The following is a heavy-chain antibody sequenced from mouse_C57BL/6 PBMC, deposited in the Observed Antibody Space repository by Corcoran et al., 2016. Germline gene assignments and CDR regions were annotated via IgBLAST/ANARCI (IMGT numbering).Heavy chain of an antibody. CDR1: GYTFTTYG. Sequence: QIQLVQSGPELKKPGETVKISCKASGYTFTTYGMSWVKQAPGKGLKWMGWINTYSGVPTYADDFTGRFAVSLATSASTAYLQINNLKKEDTATYFCARPYVRSYNFDYWGQGTTRTVSS. CDR2: INTYSGVP. J-gene: IGHJ2*01. CDR3: ARPYVRSYNFDY. D-gene: IGHD1-1*01. V-gene: IGHV9-3*01.